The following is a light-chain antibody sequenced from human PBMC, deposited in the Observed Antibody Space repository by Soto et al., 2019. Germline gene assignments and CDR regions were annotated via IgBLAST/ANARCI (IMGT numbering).Light chain of an antibody. CDR2: GAS. CDR3: QKYDSAPFI. V-gene: IGKV1-27*01. Sequence: DVQMTQSPSSLYASVGDRVTITCRASRGVGNSLAWYQQQPGKVPTLLIYGASTLESGVPSRFSGSGSWTFFTLIINSLQPDDVATYYCQKYDSAPFIFGPGS. J-gene: IGKJ3*01. CDR1: RGVGNS.